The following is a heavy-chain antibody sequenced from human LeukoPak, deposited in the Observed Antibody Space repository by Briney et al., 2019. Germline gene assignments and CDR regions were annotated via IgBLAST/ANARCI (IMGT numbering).Heavy chain of an antibody. Sequence: ASVKVSCKASGYTFTGYYMHWVRQPPGQGLAWMGWINPNSGGTNYVQKFHGRVTMTRDTSNITAYMELSRLRSDDTAVYYCARVLDRRITIFGVIDYWGQGTLVTVSS. J-gene: IGHJ4*02. CDR2: INPNSGGT. V-gene: IGHV1-2*02. CDR3: ARVLDRRITIFGVIDY. CDR1: GYTFTGYY. D-gene: IGHD3-3*01.